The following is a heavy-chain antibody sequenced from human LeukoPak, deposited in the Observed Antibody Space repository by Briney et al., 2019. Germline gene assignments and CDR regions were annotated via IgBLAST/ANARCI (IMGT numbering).Heavy chain of an antibody. Sequence: SGGSLRLSCAASGFTFSSYAMHWVRQAPGKGLEWVAVISYDGSNKYYADSVKGRFTISRDNSKNTLYLQMNSLRAEDTAVYYCARRDIVVVPAALSAWDYYYGMDVWGQGTTVTVSS. J-gene: IGHJ6*02. D-gene: IGHD2-2*01. CDR1: GFTFSSYA. CDR3: ARRDIVVVPAALSAWDYYYGMDV. V-gene: IGHV3-30-3*01. CDR2: ISYDGSNK.